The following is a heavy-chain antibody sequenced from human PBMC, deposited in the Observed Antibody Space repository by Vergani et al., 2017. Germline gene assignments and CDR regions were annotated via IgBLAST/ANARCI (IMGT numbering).Heavy chain of an antibody. J-gene: IGHJ4*02. Sequence: QVQLQESGPGLVKPSETLSLTCHVFGVSVTDYNCNWIRQAPGKGLEWIGSLSTTGGATHASHNPSLTSRVSISVDTSKSPFSLKLSSVTAADPAVYYCARVLEPRVSRPMVRGGYFDYWGQGTLVTVSS. CDR3: ARVLEPRVSRPMVRGGYFDY. CDR1: GVSVTDYN. V-gene: IGHV4-4*09. D-gene: IGHD3-10*01. CDR2: LSTTGGA.